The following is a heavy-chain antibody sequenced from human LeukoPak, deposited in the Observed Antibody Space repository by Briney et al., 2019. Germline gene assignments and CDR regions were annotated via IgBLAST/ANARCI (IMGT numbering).Heavy chain of an antibody. V-gene: IGHV3-33*08. Sequence: PGGSLRLSCAASGSTFSSYGMHWVRQAPGKGLQWVAVIWSYGNNKYYADSVKGRFTISRDNSKNTMYLEMNSLRAEDTAVYYCARRGFGYYDSSALRTSYGMDVWGQGITVTVSS. J-gene: IGHJ6*02. CDR1: GSTFSSYG. D-gene: IGHD3-22*01. CDR2: IWSYGNNK. CDR3: ARRGFGYYDSSALRTSYGMDV.